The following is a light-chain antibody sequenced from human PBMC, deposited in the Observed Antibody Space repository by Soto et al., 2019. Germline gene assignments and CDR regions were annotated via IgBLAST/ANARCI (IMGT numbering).Light chain of an antibody. CDR1: SSNIGNYY. CDR2: END. V-gene: IGLV1-51*02. J-gene: IGLJ1*01. CDR3: GTWDSSLSIFV. Sequence: GSSNIGNYYVSWHQQLPGTAPKLLIYENDKRPSGIPDRFSGSKSGTSATLGITGLQTGDEADYYCGTWDSSLSIFVFGTGTKVTVL.